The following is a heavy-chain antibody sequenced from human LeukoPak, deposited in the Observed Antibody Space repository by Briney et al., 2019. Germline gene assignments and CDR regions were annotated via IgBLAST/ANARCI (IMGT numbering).Heavy chain of an antibody. J-gene: IGHJ4*02. CDR3: ARAREWELLGYFDY. CDR1: GCSFTSYW. Sequence: GASLKSSCKGSGCSFTSYWNGWVRQMPGKGLEWMGIIYPGDSDTRYSPSFQGQVTTSADKSISTSYLQWSSLKASDTAMYYCARAREWELLGYFDYWGQGTLVTVSS. CDR2: IYPGDSDT. D-gene: IGHD1-26*01. V-gene: IGHV5-51*01.